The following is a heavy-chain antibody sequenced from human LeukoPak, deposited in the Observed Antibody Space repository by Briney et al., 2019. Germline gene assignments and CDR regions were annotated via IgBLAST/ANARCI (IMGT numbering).Heavy chain of an antibody. Sequence: WVRQPPGKGLEWIGTIYYSGSTYYNPSLKSRVTISVDTSKNQFSLNLSSVTAADTAVYYCARHWSPRGRSYFDYWGQGTLVTVSS. V-gene: IGHV4-39*01. CDR2: IYYSGST. J-gene: IGHJ4*02. CDR3: ARHWSPRGRSYFDY.